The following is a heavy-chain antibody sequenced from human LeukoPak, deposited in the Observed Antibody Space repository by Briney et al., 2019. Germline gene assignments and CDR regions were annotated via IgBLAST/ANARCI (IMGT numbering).Heavy chain of an antibody. J-gene: IGHJ4*02. CDR3: AKRGAEVGATVAPGDY. Sequence: GTSLRLSCAASGFTFISYAIHWVRQAPGKGLEWVAVISFHGTDSFYADSVKGRFTISRDNSKNTLYLQMSSLRAEDTAVYYCAKRGAEVGATVAPGDYWGQGTLVTVSS. D-gene: IGHD1-26*01. CDR1: GFTFISYA. V-gene: IGHV3-30*04. CDR2: ISFHGTDS.